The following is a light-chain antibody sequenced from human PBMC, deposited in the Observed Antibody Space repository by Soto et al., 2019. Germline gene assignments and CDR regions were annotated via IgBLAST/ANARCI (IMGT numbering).Light chain of an antibody. CDR2: GAS. Sequence: DIQMTQSPSSLSASVGDRVTITCRASQSIRSYLNWYHQKPGKTPQLLIYGASNLQSGAPSRFTGSGSGTHFTLTISSLQPEDFAPYYCQQSYTTPYTFGQGTKREIK. V-gene: IGKV1-39*01. CDR1: QSIRSY. J-gene: IGKJ2*01. CDR3: QQSYTTPYT.